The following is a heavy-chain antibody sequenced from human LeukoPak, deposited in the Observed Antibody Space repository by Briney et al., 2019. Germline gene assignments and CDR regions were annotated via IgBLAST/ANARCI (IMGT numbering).Heavy chain of an antibody. V-gene: IGHV3-30-3*01. D-gene: IGHD3-3*01. CDR2: ISYDGSNK. CDR1: GFTFSSYA. Sequence: GGSLRLSCAASGFTFSSYAMHWVRQAPGKGLEWVAVISYDGSNKYYADSVKGRFTISRDNSKNTLYLQMNSLRAEDTTVYYCARDIRSWVVIMGSFDYWGQGTLVTVSS. CDR3: ARDIRSWVVIMGSFDY. J-gene: IGHJ4*02.